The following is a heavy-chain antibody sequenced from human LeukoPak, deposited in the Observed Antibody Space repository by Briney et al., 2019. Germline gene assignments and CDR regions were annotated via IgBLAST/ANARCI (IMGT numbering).Heavy chain of an antibody. Sequence: SETLSLTCTVSGGSISSYYWSWIRQPPGKGLEWIGYIYYSGSTNYNPSLKSRVTISVDTSKNQFSLKLSSVTAADTAVYYCAREKRTYYDFWSTMDVWGKGTTVTVSS. V-gene: IGHV4-59*01. CDR3: AREKRTYYDFWSTMDV. D-gene: IGHD3-3*01. CDR1: GGSISSYY. CDR2: IYYSGST. J-gene: IGHJ6*04.